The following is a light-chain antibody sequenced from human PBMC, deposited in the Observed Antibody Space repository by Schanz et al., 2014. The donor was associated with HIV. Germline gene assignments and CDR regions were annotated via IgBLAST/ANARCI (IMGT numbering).Light chain of an antibody. V-gene: IGKV3-20*01. CDR3: QQYGTSLIT. J-gene: IGKJ5*01. Sequence: ETVLTQSPGSLSLSPGERATLSCRASQSISNTYLAWYQQKPGQAPRLLIYGASSRATGIPDRFSGSGSGTDFTLTIIRLEPEDFAVFYCQQYGTSLITFGQGTRLEI. CDR1: QSISNTY. CDR2: GAS.